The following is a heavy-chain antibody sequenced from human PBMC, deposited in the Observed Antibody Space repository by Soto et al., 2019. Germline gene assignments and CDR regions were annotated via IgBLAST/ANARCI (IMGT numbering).Heavy chain of an antibody. J-gene: IGHJ5*02. CDR3: ARHVQNIVLMVYAIRWFDP. CDR1: GGSISSSSYY. Sequence: QLQLQESGPGLVKPSETLSLTCTVSGGSISSSSYYWGWIRQPPGKGLEWIGSIYYSGSTYYNPSLKSRVTISVDTSKNQFSLKLSSVTAADTAVYYCARHVQNIVLMVYAIRWFDPWGQGTLVTVSS. V-gene: IGHV4-39*01. D-gene: IGHD2-8*01. CDR2: IYYSGST.